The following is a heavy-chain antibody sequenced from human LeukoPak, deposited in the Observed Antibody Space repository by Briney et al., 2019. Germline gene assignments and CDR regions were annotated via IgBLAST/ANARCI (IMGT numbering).Heavy chain of an antibody. V-gene: IGHV3-30-3*01. J-gene: IGHJ4*02. D-gene: IGHD3-22*01. CDR2: ISYDGSNK. Sequence: PGGSLRLSCAASGFTFSSYAMHWVRQAPGKGLEWVAVISYDGSNKYYADSVKGRFTISRDNSKNTLYLQMNSLRAEDTAVYYCAREETMYYYGSSGYLDYWGQGTLVTVSS. CDR1: GFTFSSYA. CDR3: AREETMYYYGSSGYLDY.